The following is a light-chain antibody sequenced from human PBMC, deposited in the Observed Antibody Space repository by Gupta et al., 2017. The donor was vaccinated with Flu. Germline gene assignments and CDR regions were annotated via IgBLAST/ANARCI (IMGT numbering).Light chain of an antibody. V-gene: IGLV2-14*01. CDR1: RSKIGTYNY. J-gene: IGLJ3*02. CDR3: SSYTSSNNWV. CDR2: EVS. Sequence: SITISFTGTRSKIGTYNYVSWYQQHPGKAHELMIYEVSNRSAGVSNRFSGSKAGNTASLIISGLQEEDEADYYCSSYTSSNNWVFGGGTKLTVL.